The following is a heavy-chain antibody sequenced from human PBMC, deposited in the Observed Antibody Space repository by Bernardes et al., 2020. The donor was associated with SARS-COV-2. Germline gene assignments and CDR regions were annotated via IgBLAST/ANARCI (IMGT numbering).Heavy chain of an antibody. D-gene: IGHD6-19*01. CDR1: RFTFSNDA. J-gene: IGHJ4*02. CDR3: AKDLAVAGTGGDGDY. CDR2: VRRSGGSM. V-gene: IGHV3-23*01. Sequence: GGSLRLSCAASRFTFSNDAMSWVRQAPGKGLEWVSGVRRSGGSMYYADSVKGRFTISRDNSKNMLYLQMNSLTAEDTAVYYCAKDLAVAGTGGDGDYWGQGTLVIVSS.